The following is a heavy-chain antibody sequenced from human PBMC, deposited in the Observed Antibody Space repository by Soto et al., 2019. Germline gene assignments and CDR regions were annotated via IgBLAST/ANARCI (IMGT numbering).Heavy chain of an antibody. D-gene: IGHD6-6*01. Sequence: GGSLRLSCAASGFTFSNAWMSWVRQAPGKGLEWVGRIKSKTDGGTTDYAAPVKGRFTISRDDSKNTLYLQMNSLKTEDTAVYYCTTATHSSSYAFDIWGQGTMVTVSS. V-gene: IGHV3-15*01. J-gene: IGHJ3*02. CDR3: TTATHSSSYAFDI. CDR2: IKSKTDGGTT. CDR1: GFTFSNAW.